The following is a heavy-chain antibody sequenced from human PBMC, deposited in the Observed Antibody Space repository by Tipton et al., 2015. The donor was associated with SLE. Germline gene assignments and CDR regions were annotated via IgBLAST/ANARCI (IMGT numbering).Heavy chain of an antibody. J-gene: IGHJ2*01. CDR1: GGSISSSSYY. D-gene: IGHD6-19*01. CDR2: IYYSGST. Sequence: TLSLTCTVSGGSISSSSYYWGWIRQPPGKGLEWIGSIYYSGSTYYNPSLKSRVTISVDTSKNQFSLKLSSVTAADTAVYYCARTVAGYWYFVLWGRGTLVSVSS. CDR3: ARTVAGYWYFVL. V-gene: IGHV4-39*07.